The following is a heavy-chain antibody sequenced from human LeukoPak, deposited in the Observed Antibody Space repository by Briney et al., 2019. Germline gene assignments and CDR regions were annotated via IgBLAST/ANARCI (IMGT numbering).Heavy chain of an antibody. V-gene: IGHV3-23*01. CDR2: ISGSGDST. J-gene: IGHJ3*02. Sequence: HTGGSLRLSCAASGFTFSSYAMTWVRQAPGKGLEWVSAISGSGDSTYYADSVRGRFTISRDYSKNTLFLQMNSLRAEDTAVYYCAKHSSTDAFDIWGQGTMVTVSS. CDR1: GFTFSSYA. CDR3: AKHSSTDAFDI. D-gene: IGHD6-13*01.